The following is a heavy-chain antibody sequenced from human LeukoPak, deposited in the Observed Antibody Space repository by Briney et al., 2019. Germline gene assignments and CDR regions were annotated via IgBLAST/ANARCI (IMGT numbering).Heavy chain of an antibody. J-gene: IGHJ4*02. Sequence: GGSLSLSCALSVFTFSSCGVHWVREAPGKGLEGVAVMWYDGSNKYYPASVKGRFIISRDNSKNTLYLQMNSLRAEDTAVYYCARAFADYAKRRGPFDYWGQGTLLTVSS. CDR2: MWYDGSNK. CDR3: ARAFADYAKRRGPFDY. D-gene: IGHD4-17*01. CDR1: VFTFSSCG. V-gene: IGHV3-33*01.